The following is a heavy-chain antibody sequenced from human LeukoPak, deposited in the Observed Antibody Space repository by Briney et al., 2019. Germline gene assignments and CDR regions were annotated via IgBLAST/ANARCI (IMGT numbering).Heavy chain of an antibody. CDR3: SRESGPFCPFGY. CDR1: GGSISGTNW. CDR2: ISLAGQT. V-gene: IGHV4/OR15-8*02. J-gene: IGHJ4*02. Sequence: SETLSLTCGLSGGSISGTNWWSWVRQPPGQGLEWIGEISLAGQTNYNPSLNGRVTMSLDKSSNQLSLHLTSVTAADTATYFCSRESGPFCPFGYWGQGTLVIVSS. D-gene: IGHD1-26*01.